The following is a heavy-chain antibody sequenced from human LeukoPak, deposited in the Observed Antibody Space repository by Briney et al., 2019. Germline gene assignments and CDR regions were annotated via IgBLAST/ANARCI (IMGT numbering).Heavy chain of an antibody. Sequence: ASVKVSCKASGYTFTNYDINWVRQASGQGLEWMGWMNPNSGNTGYAQKFQGRVTMTRNTSISTAYMELRSLRSDDTAVYYCARDRAVVVAATDYWGQGTLVTVSS. V-gene: IGHV1-8*02. CDR2: MNPNSGNT. D-gene: IGHD2-15*01. CDR3: ARDRAVVVAATDY. J-gene: IGHJ4*02. CDR1: GYTFTNYD.